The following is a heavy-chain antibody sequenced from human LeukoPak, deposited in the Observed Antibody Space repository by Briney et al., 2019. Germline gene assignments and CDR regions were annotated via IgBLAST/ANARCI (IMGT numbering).Heavy chain of an antibody. J-gene: IGHJ4*02. CDR2: IYYSGST. V-gene: IGHV4-39*01. CDR3: ASASYDFWSGLDY. CDR1: GGSMSSSRYY. Sequence: SETLSLTCTVSGGSMSSSRYYWGWIRQPPGKGLEWIGSIYYSGSTYYNPSLKSRVTISVDTSKNQFSLKLSSVTAADTAVYYCASASYDFWSGLDYWGQGTLVTVS. D-gene: IGHD3-3*01.